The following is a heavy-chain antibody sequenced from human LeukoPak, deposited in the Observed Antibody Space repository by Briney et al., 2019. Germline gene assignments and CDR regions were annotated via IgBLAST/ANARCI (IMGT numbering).Heavy chain of an antibody. V-gene: IGHV3-7*01. CDR3: ARGGELLRPAEY. J-gene: IGHJ4*02. D-gene: IGHD1-26*01. CDR2: MNQDGSEK. Sequence: GGSLRLSCAASGFTFSSYWMSWVRQAPGKGLEWVANMNQDGSEKYYVDSVKGRFTISRDNAKNSLYLQMNNLRAEDTAVFYCARGGELLRPAEYWGQGTLVTVSS. CDR1: GFTFSSYW.